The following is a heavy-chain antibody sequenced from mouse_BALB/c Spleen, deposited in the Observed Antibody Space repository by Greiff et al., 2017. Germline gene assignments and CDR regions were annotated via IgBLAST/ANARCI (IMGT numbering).Heavy chain of an antibody. V-gene: IGHV5-6-5*01. CDR3: ARDGGRAMDY. Sequence: DVQLVESGGGLVKPGGSLKLSCAASGFTFSSYAMSWVRQTPEKRLEWVASISSGGSTYYPDSVKGRFTISRDNARNILYLQMSSLRSEDTAMYYCARDGGRAMDYWGQGTSVTVSS. CDR2: ISSGGST. CDR1: GFTFSSYA. J-gene: IGHJ4*01.